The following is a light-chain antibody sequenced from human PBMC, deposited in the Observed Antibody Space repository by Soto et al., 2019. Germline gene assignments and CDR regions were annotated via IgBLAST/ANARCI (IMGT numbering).Light chain of an antibody. Sequence: QSALTQPPSASGSSGLSVTISCTGTSSDVGGYKYVSWYQQHPGKAPKLMIFEVNKRPSGVPDRFSGSKSGNTASLTVSGLQAEDEADYYCSSYAGINNLGVFGTGTKLTV. J-gene: IGLJ1*01. CDR1: SSDVGGYKY. CDR2: EVN. V-gene: IGLV2-8*01. CDR3: SSYAGINNLGV.